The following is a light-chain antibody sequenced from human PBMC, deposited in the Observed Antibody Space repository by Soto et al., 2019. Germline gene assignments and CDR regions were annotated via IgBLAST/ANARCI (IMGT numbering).Light chain of an antibody. V-gene: IGLV6-57*04. CDR3: QSYDSSILI. J-gene: IGLJ2*01. Sequence: NFMLTQPHSVSESPGKTVTISCTRSSGSIATNYVHWYQQRPGSAPTTVIYEDNQRPSGVPDRFSGSIDSSSNSASLTISGLRTEGEADYYCQSYDSSILILGGGTKLTVL. CDR1: SGSIATNY. CDR2: EDN.